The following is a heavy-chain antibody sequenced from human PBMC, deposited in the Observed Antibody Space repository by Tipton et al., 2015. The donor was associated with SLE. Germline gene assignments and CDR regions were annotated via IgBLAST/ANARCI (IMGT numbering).Heavy chain of an antibody. CDR3: AKDSSSWSIVSKYFQH. Sequence: SLRLSCAASGFTFSSYAMSWVRQAPGKGLEWVSVVSGSGVSTFYAESVKGRFTISRDNSKNTLYLQMNSLRAEDTAVYYCAKDSSSWSIVSKYFQHWGQGTLVTVSS. CDR1: GFTFSSYA. CDR2: VSGSGVST. V-gene: IGHV3-23*01. D-gene: IGHD6-13*01. J-gene: IGHJ1*01.